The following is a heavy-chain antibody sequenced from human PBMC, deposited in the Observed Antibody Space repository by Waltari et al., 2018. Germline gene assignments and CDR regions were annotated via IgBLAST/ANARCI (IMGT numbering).Heavy chain of an antibody. CDR2: INPNSGGT. CDR1: GYTFTGYY. Sequence: QVQLVQSGAGVKKPGASVKVSCKASGYTFTGYYMHWVRQAPGQGLEWMGWINPNSGGTNYAQKFQGRVTMTRDTSISTAYMELSRLRSDDTAVYYCASDVVPAALPQFGAFDIWGQGTMVTVSS. CDR3: ASDVVPAALPQFGAFDI. D-gene: IGHD2-2*01. V-gene: IGHV1-2*02. J-gene: IGHJ3*02.